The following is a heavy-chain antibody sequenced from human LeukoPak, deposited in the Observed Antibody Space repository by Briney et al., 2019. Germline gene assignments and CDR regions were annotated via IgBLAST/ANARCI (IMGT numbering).Heavy chain of an antibody. Sequence: GGSLRLSCAVSGITLSNYGMSWVRQAPGEGLEWVARIRNKANTYTTEYAASVQGRFTISRDDAKNSLYLQMNSLKTEDTAVYYCAKYELGTKSVRYFDLWGRGTLVTVSS. V-gene: IGHV3-72*01. D-gene: IGHD7-27*01. J-gene: IGHJ2*01. CDR3: AKYELGTKSVRYFDL. CDR1: GITLSNYG. CDR2: IRNKANTYTT.